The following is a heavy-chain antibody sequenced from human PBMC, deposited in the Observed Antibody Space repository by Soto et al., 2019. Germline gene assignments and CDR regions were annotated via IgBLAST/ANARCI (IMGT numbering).Heavy chain of an antibody. J-gene: IGHJ6*03. CDR1: GFTVDDYA. CDR2: ISWNSGSI. CDR3: AKDLAAAGNTLGYYYMDV. V-gene: IGHV3-9*01. Sequence: GGSPRLCCAACGFTVDDYAMHWVRQAPGKGLEWVSGISWNSGSIGYADSVKGRFTISGDNAKNSLYLQMNSLRAEDTALYYCAKDLAAAGNTLGYYYMDVWGKGTTVTVS. D-gene: IGHD6-13*01.